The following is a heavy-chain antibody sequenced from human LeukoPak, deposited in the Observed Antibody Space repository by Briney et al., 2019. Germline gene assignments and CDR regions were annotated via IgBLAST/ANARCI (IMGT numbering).Heavy chain of an antibody. J-gene: IGHJ4*02. Sequence: GGSLRLSCAASGFTVSNNYMSWVRQAPGKGLEWVSVIYSGGSTYYADSVKGRFTISRDSSKNTLYLQMNSLRAEDTAVYYCARDSLGMSTLDSWGQGTLVTVSS. V-gene: IGHV3-53*01. CDR1: GFTVSNNY. CDR3: ARDSLGMSTLDS. D-gene: IGHD5/OR15-5a*01. CDR2: IYSGGST.